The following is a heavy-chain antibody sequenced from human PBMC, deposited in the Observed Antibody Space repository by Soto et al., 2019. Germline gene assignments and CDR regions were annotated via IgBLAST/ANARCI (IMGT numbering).Heavy chain of an antibody. Sequence: GESLKISCNGSGYNFTSYWIAWVRQMPGKGLEWMGIIYPGDSDTRYSLSLQGQVTISADKSISAAYLQWRSLKASDTAMYYWSIQEGATVLFYYGMDVWGQGTTVTVSS. J-gene: IGHJ6*02. D-gene: IGHD1-26*01. CDR1: GYNFTSYW. CDR2: IYPGDSDT. CDR3: SIQEGATVLFYYGMDV. V-gene: IGHV5-51*01.